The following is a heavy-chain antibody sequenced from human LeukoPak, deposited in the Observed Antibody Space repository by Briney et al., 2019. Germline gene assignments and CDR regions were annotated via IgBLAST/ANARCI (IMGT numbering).Heavy chain of an antibody. Sequence: AAVKVSCKASGYTFSGYFIHLVRQAPGQGLEWMGRINPNTGYPNHAQNFQGRVTMTRDTSISTAYMELSRLTTDDTAVYFCARGQPYGNYNYFDSWGQGTLVTVSS. CDR3: ARGQPYGNYNYFDS. V-gene: IGHV1-2*06. CDR1: GYTFSGYF. CDR2: INPNTGYP. D-gene: IGHD4-11*01. J-gene: IGHJ5*01.